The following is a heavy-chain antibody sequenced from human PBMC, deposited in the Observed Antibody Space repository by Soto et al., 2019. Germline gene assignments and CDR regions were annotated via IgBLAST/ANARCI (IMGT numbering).Heavy chain of an antibody. CDR1: GYTFTSYG. V-gene: IGHV1-3*01. J-gene: IGHJ4*02. CDR2: INAGNGNT. Sequence: ASVKVSCKASGYTFTSYGMHWVRQAPGQRLEWMGWINAGNGNTKYSQKFQGRVTITRDTSASTAYMEMSSLRSEDTAVYYCARGLGGARTYFDYWGQGTLVTVSS. D-gene: IGHD3-10*01. CDR3: ARGLGGARTYFDY.